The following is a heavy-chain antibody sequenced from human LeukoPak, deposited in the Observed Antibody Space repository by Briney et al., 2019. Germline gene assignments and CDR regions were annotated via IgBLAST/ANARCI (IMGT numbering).Heavy chain of an antibody. CDR3: ARDPTYDSGSPLGY. J-gene: IGHJ4*02. Sequence: GGSLRLSCAASGFPFSRYWWTWVRQAPGKGLEWVANIKYDGSEKFYVGSVRGRFTISRDNTNNSLHLQMNTVRAEDTAIYYCARDPTYDSGSPLGYGGQGTLVAVSS. CDR1: GFPFSRYW. D-gene: IGHD3-10*01. V-gene: IGHV3-7*01. CDR2: IKYDGSEK.